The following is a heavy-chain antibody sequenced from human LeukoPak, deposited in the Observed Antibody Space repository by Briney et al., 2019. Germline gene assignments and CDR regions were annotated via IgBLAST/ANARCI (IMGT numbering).Heavy chain of an antibody. J-gene: IGHJ4*02. Sequence: PSETLSLTCTVSAGSISSYYWNWLRQAPGKGLEWIGYIFYGANTYYNPSLKDRVTMSMDTSKSQVSLKLTSVTAADTAVYYCASGTIFGVIAPYCFHSWGQGTLVTVSP. CDR3: ASGTIFGVIAPYCFHS. D-gene: IGHD3-3*01. V-gene: IGHV4-59*01. CDR2: IFYGANT. CDR1: AGSISSYY.